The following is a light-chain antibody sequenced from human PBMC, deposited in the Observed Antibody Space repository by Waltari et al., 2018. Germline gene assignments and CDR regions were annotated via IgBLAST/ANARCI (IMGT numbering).Light chain of an antibody. Sequence: DIQMTQSPASLSASVGDRVTITCRASQTISSYLNRYQQKTGKAPKLLIYAAANLQSGVPSRFSGSRSGTDFTLTITSLQPEDFATYYCQQTFSTPLTFGGGTRVEI. V-gene: IGKV1-39*01. CDR2: AAA. J-gene: IGKJ4*01. CDR3: QQTFSTPLT. CDR1: QTISSY.